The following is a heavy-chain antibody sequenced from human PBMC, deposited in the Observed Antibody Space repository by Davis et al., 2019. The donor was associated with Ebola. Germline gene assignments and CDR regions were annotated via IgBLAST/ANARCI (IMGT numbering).Heavy chain of an antibody. CDR1: GFTFSSYG. J-gene: IGHJ4*02. Sequence: GGSLRLSCAASGFTFSSYGMRWVRQAPGKGLEWVAVISYDGSDKYYADSVKGRFTISRDNSKNTLYLQMNSLRAEDTAVYYCARVDGDYWGQGTLVTVSS. V-gene: IGHV3-30*03. CDR3: ARVDGDY. D-gene: IGHD3-9*01. CDR2: ISYDGSDK.